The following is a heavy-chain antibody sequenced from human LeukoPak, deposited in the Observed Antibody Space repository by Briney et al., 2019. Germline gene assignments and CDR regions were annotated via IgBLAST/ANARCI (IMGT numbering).Heavy chain of an antibody. D-gene: IGHD3-22*01. V-gene: IGHV3-7*01. CDR3: ARDERSGYYVF. CDR1: GFTFNTYW. CDR2: IGGDGSMT. J-gene: IGHJ4*02. Sequence: HTGGSLGLSCAASGFTFNTYWMSWVRQAPGRGLEWVANIGGDGSMTQYADSVRGRFTISRDNAKTSLYLQMSSLKADDSAVYYCARDERSGYYVFWGQGVLVTVSS.